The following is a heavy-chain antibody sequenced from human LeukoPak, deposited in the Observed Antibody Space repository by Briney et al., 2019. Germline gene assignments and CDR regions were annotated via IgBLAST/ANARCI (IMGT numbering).Heavy chain of an antibody. CDR2: IFNSGST. J-gene: IGHJ4*02. CDR3: ARGDSYYGSGSYDY. Sequence: PSETLSLTCIVSGGSISSGDYYWSWIRQPPGKGLEWIGYIFNSGSTYYNPSLKSRITISVDTSKNQFSLKLSSVTAADTAVYCCARGDSYYGSGSYDYWGQGTLVTVSS. D-gene: IGHD3-10*01. CDR1: GGSISSGDYY. V-gene: IGHV4-30-4*01.